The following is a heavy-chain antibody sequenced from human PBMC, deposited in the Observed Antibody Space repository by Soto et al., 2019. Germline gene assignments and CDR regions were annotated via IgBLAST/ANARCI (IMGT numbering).Heavy chain of an antibody. Sequence: EVQLVESGGGLVQPGRSLRLSCAASGFTFDDYAMNWVRQAPGKCLEWVSSISWNSGNIVYADSVKGRFTISRDNAKNSLYLQMNGLRAEDTAFYYCAKGHTTAVFSYFDLWGRGIVVTVSS. CDR1: GFTFDDYA. J-gene: IGHJ2*01. D-gene: IGHD1-1*01. V-gene: IGHV3-9*01. CDR2: ISWNSGNI. CDR3: AKGHTTAVFSYFDL.